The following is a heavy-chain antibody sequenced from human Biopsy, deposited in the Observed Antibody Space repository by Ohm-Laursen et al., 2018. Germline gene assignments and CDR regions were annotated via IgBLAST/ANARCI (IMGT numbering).Heavy chain of an antibody. CDR1: GFTFSTYW. D-gene: IGHD3-10*01. CDR2: ISASSSYI. J-gene: IGHJ5*01. CDR3: ATELLPPGVGGPWLNS. Sequence: GSLRLSCSAAGFTFSTYWMNWVRQAPGKGLEWVSSISASSSYIYYADSVKGRFTVSRDNTKNTLYLQMNSLRAADTAIYFCATELLPPGVGGPWLNSWGQGTPVPVSS. V-gene: IGHV3-21*06.